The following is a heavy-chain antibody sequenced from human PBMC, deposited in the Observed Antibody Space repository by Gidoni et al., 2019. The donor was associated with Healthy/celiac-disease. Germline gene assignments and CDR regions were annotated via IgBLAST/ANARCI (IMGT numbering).Heavy chain of an antibody. Sequence: QVQLVQSGAEVKKPGSSVKVSCKASGGTFSSYAISWVRQAPGQGLEWMGRIIPILGIANYAQKFQGRVTITADKSTSTAYMELSSLRSEDTAVYYCARDLGDIVVVPAAISRWFDPWGQGTLVTVSS. CDR1: GGTFSSYA. D-gene: IGHD2-2*02. V-gene: IGHV1-69*04. J-gene: IGHJ5*02. CDR2: IIPILGIA. CDR3: ARDLGDIVVVPAAISRWFDP.